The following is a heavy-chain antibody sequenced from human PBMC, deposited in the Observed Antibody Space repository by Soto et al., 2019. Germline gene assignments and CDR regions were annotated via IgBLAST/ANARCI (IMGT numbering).Heavy chain of an antibody. J-gene: IGHJ6*02. CDR2: IRRKANSYTT. Sequence: EVQLVESGGGLVQPGGSLRLSCAASGLIFSDYHMDWVRQAPGKVLEWVGRIRRKANSYTTEYAASGKGRFTISRDDSKNSLYLQMNSLKCEDTAVYYCTMLGVWYGGSSGMDVWGQGSTVTVSS. V-gene: IGHV3-72*01. D-gene: IGHD6-19*01. CDR3: TMLGVWYGGSSGMDV. CDR1: GLIFSDYH.